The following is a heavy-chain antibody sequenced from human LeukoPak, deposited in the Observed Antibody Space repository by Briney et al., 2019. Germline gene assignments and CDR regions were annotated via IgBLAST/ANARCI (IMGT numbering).Heavy chain of an antibody. J-gene: IGHJ4*02. CDR2: INPSGGST. V-gene: IGHV1-46*01. CDR3: ARVGQWLVREYYFDY. Sequence: ASVKVSCKASGYTFTSYYMHWVRQAPGQGLEWMGIINPSGGSTSYAQKFQGRVTITRDTSASTAYMELSSLRSEDTAVYYCARVGQWLVREYYFDYWGQGTLVTVSS. CDR1: GYTFTSYY. D-gene: IGHD6-19*01.